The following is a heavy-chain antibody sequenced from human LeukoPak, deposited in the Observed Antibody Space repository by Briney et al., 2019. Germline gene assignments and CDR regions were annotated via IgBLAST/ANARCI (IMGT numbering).Heavy chain of an antibody. V-gene: IGHV4-59*01. CDR2: IYYSGST. CDR1: GGSISSYY. CDR3: ARSKEGGYYYYGMDV. Sequence: SETLSLTCTVSGGSISSYYWSWIRQPPGKGLEWIGYIYYSGSTNYNPSLKSRVTISVDTSKNQFSLKLSSVTAADTAVYYCARSKEGGYYYYGMDVWGKGTTVTVSS. J-gene: IGHJ6*04.